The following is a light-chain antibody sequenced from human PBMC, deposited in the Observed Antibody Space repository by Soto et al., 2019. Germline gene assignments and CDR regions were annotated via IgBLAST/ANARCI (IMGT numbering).Light chain of an antibody. Sequence: AIRMTQSPSSLSASTGDRVTITCRASQGISSYLAWYQQKPGKAPKLLIYAASTLQCGVPSRFSGSGSGTDFTLTISCLQSEDFATYYCQQYYSYPPITFGQGT. CDR2: AAS. CDR1: QGISSY. CDR3: QQYYSYPPIT. V-gene: IGKV1-8*01. J-gene: IGKJ5*01.